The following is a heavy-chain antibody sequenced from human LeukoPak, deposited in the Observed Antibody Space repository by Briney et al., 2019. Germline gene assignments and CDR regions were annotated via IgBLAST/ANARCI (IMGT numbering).Heavy chain of an antibody. Sequence: PGGSLRLSCAASGFTVSSNYMSWVRQAPGKGLEWVSVIYSGGSTYYADSVKGRFTISRDNSKNTLYLQMNSLRAEDTAVYYCARDRLWFGESYFDYWGQGTLVTASS. J-gene: IGHJ4*02. CDR1: GFTVSSNY. D-gene: IGHD3-10*01. V-gene: IGHV3-66*01. CDR3: ARDRLWFGESYFDY. CDR2: IYSGGST.